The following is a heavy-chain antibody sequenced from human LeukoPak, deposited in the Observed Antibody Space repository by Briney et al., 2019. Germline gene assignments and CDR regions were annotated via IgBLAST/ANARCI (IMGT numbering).Heavy chain of an antibody. CDR3: AKVGCSSTSCFRGIDY. Sequence: GGSLRLPCAASGFTFSSYAMSWVRQAPGKGLEWVSAISGSGGSTYYADSVKGRFTISRDNSKNTLYLQMNSLRAEDTAVYYCAKVGCSSTSCFRGIDYWGQGTLVTVSS. D-gene: IGHD2-2*01. V-gene: IGHV3-23*01. CDR2: ISGSGGST. J-gene: IGHJ4*02. CDR1: GFTFSSYA.